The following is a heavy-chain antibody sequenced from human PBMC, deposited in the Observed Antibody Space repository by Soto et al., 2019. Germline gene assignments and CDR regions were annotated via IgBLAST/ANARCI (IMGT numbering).Heavy chain of an antibody. J-gene: IGHJ4*02. D-gene: IGHD2-8*02. V-gene: IGHV4-34*01. CDR1: GGSFRGYY. CDR2: INHSGST. CDR3: ARDKITGLFDY. Sequence: QVQLQQWGAGLLKPSETLSLTCAVYGGSFRGYYWTWILQPPGTGLEWIGEINHSGSTNYNPSLKSRVTISVDTSKNPFSLKLTSVTAAHTAVYYCARDKITGLFDYWGQGTLVTVSS.